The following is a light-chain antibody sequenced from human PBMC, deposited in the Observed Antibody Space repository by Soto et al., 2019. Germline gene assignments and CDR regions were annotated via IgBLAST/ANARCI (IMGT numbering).Light chain of an antibody. CDR1: QSLVHSDGNTY. J-gene: IGKJ2*01. CDR2: KVS. CDR3: MQGTHWPPYT. Sequence: DVVMTQSPLSLPVTLGQPASISCRSSQSLVHSDGNTYLNWFQQRPGQSPRRLIYKVSNRGSGVPDRFSGSGSGTIFTLKISRVEAEDVGVYYCMQGTHWPPYTFGQGTKLEIK. V-gene: IGKV2-30*02.